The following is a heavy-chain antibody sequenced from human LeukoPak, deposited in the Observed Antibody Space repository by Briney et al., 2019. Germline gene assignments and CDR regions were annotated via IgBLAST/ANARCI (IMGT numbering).Heavy chain of an antibody. V-gene: IGHV5-51*01. J-gene: IGHJ5*02. CDR1: GYSFTSYW. Sequence: GESLKISCKGSGYSFTSYWIGWVRQMPGKGLEWMGIIYPGDSDTRYSPSLQGQVTISADKSISTAYLQWSSLKASDTAMYYCARAFDFWSGYSNWFDPWGQGTLVTASS. D-gene: IGHD3-3*01. CDR2: IYPGDSDT. CDR3: ARAFDFWSGYSNWFDP.